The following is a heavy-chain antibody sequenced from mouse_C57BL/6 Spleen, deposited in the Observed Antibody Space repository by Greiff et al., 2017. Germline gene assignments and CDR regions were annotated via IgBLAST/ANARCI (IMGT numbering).Heavy chain of an antibody. V-gene: IGHV1-39*01. J-gene: IGHJ1*03. CDR2: INPNYGTT. D-gene: IGHD3-1*01. CDR3: ARSGDEGRWYFDV. CDR1: GYSFTDYN. Sequence: VQLQQPGPELVKPGASVKISCKASGYSFTDYNMNWVKQSNGTSLEWIGVINPNYGTTSYNQKFKGKATLTVDQSSSTAYMPLNSLTSEDYAVYYCARSGDEGRWYFDVWGTGTTVTVAS.